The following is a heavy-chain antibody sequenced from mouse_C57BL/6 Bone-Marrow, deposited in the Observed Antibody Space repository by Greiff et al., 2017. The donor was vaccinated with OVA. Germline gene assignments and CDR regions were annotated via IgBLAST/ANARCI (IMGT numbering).Heavy chain of an antibody. CDR1: GFNIKDYY. Sequence: VQLQQSGAELVRPGASVKLSCTASGFNIKDYYMHWVKQRPEQGLEWIGWIDPENGDTEYASKFQGKATISADTSSNTAYLQLSSLTSEDTAVYYCTKWTTVVGYFSVWGTGTTVTVSS. CDR3: TKWTTVVGYFSV. CDR2: IDPENGDT. J-gene: IGHJ1*03. V-gene: IGHV14-4*01. D-gene: IGHD1-1*01.